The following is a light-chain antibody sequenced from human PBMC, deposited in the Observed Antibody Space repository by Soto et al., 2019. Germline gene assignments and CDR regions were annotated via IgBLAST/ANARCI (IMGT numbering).Light chain of an antibody. Sequence: DIVMTQSPDSLAVSLGERATINCKSSQSVLYSSNNKHYLAWYQQKPGQPPKLLIYWASTRESGVPDRFSGSGSGTDFTLTISSLQAEDVAVYYCQQYYSTPRYTFGQGTKLEIK. CDR2: WAS. V-gene: IGKV4-1*01. J-gene: IGKJ2*01. CDR3: QQYYSTPRYT. CDR1: QSVLYSSNNKHY.